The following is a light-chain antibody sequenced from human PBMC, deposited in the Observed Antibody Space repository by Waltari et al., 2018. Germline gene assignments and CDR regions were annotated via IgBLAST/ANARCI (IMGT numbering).Light chain of an antibody. CDR1: SSNVGADFE. Sequence: QSVLTQPPSVSGAPGQKISISCPGSSSNVGADFEVHRYQQLPGMAPKLPIYATTHRPSGVSDRFSGSHSGTSASLAITGLQADDEADYYCQSYDSSLDIYVFGTGTTVTVL. CDR3: QSYDSSLDIYV. J-gene: IGLJ1*01. CDR2: ATT. V-gene: IGLV1-40*01.